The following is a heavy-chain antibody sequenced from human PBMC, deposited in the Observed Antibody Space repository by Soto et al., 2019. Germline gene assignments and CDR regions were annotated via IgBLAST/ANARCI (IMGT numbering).Heavy chain of an antibody. J-gene: IGHJ4*02. CDR2: FHVTGDTT. CDR3: ARPHGTTYYGSYFEN. V-gene: IGHV3-23*01. Sequence: GESLKISCAASGFTFNNYAMGWVRQAPGKGLEYVSGFHVTGDTTYYADSVQGRFIVSRDSSKKTLYLQMNSLRAEDTAVYYCARPHGTTYYGSYFENWGQGTLVTSPQ. CDR1: GFTFNNYA. D-gene: IGHD3-22*01.